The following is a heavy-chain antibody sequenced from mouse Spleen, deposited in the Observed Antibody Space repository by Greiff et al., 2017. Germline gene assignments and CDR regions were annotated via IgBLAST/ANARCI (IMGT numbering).Heavy chain of an antibody. CDR1: GYSFTGYY. V-gene: IGHV1-43*01. Sequence: VQLQQSGPELVKPGASVKISCKASGYSFTGYYMHWVKQSSEKSLEWIGEINPSTGGTSYNQKFKGKATLTVDKSSSTAYMQLKSLTSEDSAVYYCARRWDYFDYWGQGTTLTVSS. D-gene: IGHD4-1*01. CDR3: ARRWDYFDY. J-gene: IGHJ2*01. CDR2: INPSTGGT.